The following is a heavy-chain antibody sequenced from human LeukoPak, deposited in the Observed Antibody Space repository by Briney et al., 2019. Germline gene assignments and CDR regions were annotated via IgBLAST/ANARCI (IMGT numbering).Heavy chain of an antibody. D-gene: IGHD6-13*01. CDR2: ISYDGSNR. V-gene: IGHV3-30*03. J-gene: IGHJ4*02. CDR3: ARYAWSLGPAPGTPLFDY. CDR1: GFTFSIYG. Sequence: PGRSLRLSCAASGFTFSIYGMHWVRQAPGKGLEWVAVISYDGSNRYNADSVKGRFTISRDNSHNTLYLQMNSLRAEDTAVYYCARYAWSLGPAPGTPLFDYWGQGTLVAVSS.